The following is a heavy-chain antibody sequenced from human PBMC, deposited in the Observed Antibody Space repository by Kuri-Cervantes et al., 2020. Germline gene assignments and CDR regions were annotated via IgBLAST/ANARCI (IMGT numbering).Heavy chain of an antibody. J-gene: IGHJ6*03. V-gene: IGHV3-23*01. CDR1: GFTFSSYA. D-gene: IGHD3-22*01. CDR3: AIVVVTSRPPKRRPYMDV. Sequence: GESLKISCAASGFTFSSYAMSWVRQAPGKGLEWVSAISGSGGSTYYADSVKGRFTISRDNAKNSLYLQMNSLRAEDTAVYYCAIVVVTSRPPKRRPYMDVWGKGTTVTVSS. CDR2: ISGSGGST.